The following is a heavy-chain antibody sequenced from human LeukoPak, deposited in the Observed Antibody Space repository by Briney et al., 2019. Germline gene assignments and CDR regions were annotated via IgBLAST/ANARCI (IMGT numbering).Heavy chain of an antibody. CDR2: ISGSGGST. CDR1: GFTFSSYA. Sequence: AGGSLRLSCAASGFTFSSYAMSWVRQAPGKGLEWVSAISGSGGSTYYADSVKGRFTISRDNSKNTLYLQMNSLRAEDTAVYYCAKTGGRIPVYNWFDSWGQGTLVTVSS. J-gene: IGHJ5*01. D-gene: IGHD1-26*01. CDR3: AKTGGRIPVYNWFDS. V-gene: IGHV3-23*01.